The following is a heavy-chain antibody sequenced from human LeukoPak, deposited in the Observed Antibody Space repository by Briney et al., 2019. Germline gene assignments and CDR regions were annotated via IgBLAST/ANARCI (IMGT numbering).Heavy chain of an antibody. CDR1: GGTFSRYA. CDR2: INPNSGDT. CDR3: AREDFGDYYFDY. Sequence: ASVKVSCKASGGTFSRYAISWVRQAPGQGLEWMGRINPNSGDTKYAQKFQGRVTITRDTSISTAYMELSRLRSDDTAVYSCAREDFGDYYFDYWGQGTLVTVSS. V-gene: IGHV1-2*06. D-gene: IGHD4-17*01. J-gene: IGHJ4*02.